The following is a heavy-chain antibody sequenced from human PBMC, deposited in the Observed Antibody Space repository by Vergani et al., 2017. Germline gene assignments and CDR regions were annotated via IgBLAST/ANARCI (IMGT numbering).Heavy chain of an antibody. D-gene: IGHD4-23*01. J-gene: IGHJ4*02. CDR1: GGTFSSYA. CDR2: IIPIFGTA. Sequence: QVQLLQSGAEVKKPGSSVKVSCTASGGTFSSYAISWVRQAPGQGLEWMGGIIPIFGTANYAQKFQGRVTITADESTSTAYMELSSLRSEDTAVYYCARPFYGGKPLVDWGQGTLVTVSS. CDR3: ARPFYGGKPLVD. V-gene: IGHV1-69*01.